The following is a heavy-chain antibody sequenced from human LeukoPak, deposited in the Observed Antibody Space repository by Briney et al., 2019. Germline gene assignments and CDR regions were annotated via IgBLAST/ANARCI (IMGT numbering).Heavy chain of an antibody. J-gene: IGHJ4*02. Sequence: RSLRPSCETLGVTFISYGSSWVRQAQGKGMKWVANIKQDGSEKYYVDSVKGRFTISRDNAKNSLYLQMNSLRAEDTAVYYCASFRNYYGSGSYYIDYWGQGTLVAVSS. CDR3: ASFRNYYGSGSYYIDY. D-gene: IGHD3-10*01. CDR1: GVTFISYG. CDR2: IKQDGSEK. V-gene: IGHV3-7*01.